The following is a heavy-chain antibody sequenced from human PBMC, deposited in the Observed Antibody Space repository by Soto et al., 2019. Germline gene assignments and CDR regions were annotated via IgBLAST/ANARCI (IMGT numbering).Heavy chain of an antibody. CDR3: ARDRDGLDY. CDR2: IYSGGST. V-gene: IGHV3-66*01. J-gene: IGHJ4*02. Sequence: EVQLVESGGGLVQPGGSLRLSCAASGLTVSNNHMSWVRQAPGRGLEWVSVIYSGGSTHNADSVKGRFTISRDNSKNTLYLQMNSLRVEDTAVYYRARDRDGLDYWGQGTLVTVSS. CDR1: GLTVSNNH.